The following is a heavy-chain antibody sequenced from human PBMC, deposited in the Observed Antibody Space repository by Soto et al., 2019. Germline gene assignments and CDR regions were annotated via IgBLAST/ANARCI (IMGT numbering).Heavy chain of an antibody. V-gene: IGHV1-18*01. Sequence: QVQLVQSGAEVKKPGASVKVSRKASGYTFTSYGISWVRQAPGQGLEWMGWISAYNGNTNYAQKLQGRVTMTTDTSTSTAYMELRSLRSDDTAVYYCARLETRAAIFPGYYYYYMDVWGKGTTVTVSS. CDR2: ISAYNGNT. D-gene: IGHD2-2*01. CDR1: GYTFTSYG. J-gene: IGHJ6*03. CDR3: ARLETRAAIFPGYYYYYMDV.